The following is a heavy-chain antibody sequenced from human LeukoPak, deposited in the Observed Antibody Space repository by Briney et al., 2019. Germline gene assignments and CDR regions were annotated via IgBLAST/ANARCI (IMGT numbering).Heavy chain of an antibody. J-gene: IGHJ6*04. Sequence: SETLSLTCAVYGGSFSGYYWSWIRQPPGKGLEWIGEINHSGSTIYNPSLKSRVTISVDTSKNQFSLKLSSVTAADTAVYYCARTPRKVTTYYYGMDVWGKGTTVTVSS. D-gene: IGHD4-17*01. V-gene: IGHV4-34*01. CDR1: GGSFSGYY. CDR2: INHSGST. CDR3: ARTPRKVTTYYYGMDV.